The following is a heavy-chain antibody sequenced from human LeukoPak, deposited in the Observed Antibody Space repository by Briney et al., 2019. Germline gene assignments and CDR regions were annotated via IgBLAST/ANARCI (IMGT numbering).Heavy chain of an antibody. J-gene: IGHJ4*02. Sequence: ASVKVSCKASGYTFTSYAMHWVRQAPGQRLEWMGWINAGNGNTKYSQKFQGRVTITRDTSASTAHMELSSLRFEDTAVYYCARGGRTVYFDYWGQGTLVTVSS. CDR3: ARGGRTVYFDY. CDR2: INAGNGNT. D-gene: IGHD1-1*01. V-gene: IGHV1-3*01. CDR1: GYTFTSYA.